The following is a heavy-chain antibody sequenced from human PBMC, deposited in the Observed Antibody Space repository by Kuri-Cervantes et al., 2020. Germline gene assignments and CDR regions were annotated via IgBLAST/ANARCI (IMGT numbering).Heavy chain of an antibody. CDR1: GFTFSDYY. CDR3: ARVGYSSGWYEWFDP. Sequence: GESLKISCAASGFTFSDYYMSWIRQAPGKGLEWVSCISSSGSTIYYADSVKGRFSISRDNSKNTLYPQMNSLRAEDTAVYYCARVGYSSGWYEWFDPWGQGTLVTVSS. V-gene: IGHV3-11*04. D-gene: IGHD6-19*01. J-gene: IGHJ5*02. CDR2: ISSSGSTI.